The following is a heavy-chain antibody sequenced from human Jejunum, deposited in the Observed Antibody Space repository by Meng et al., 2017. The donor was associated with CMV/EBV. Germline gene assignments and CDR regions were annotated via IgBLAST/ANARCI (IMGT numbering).Heavy chain of an antibody. CDR2: LYYGRST. V-gene: IGHV4-39*01. D-gene: IGHD3-16*02. Sequence: VAGGSSSSTVAYWAWSHQSPGKGLEWIGSLYYGRSTYYNPSLRSRLTMSLDTSKNQFSLNLSSVTAADTGVYFCARHGQALPVRSWGQGTLVTVSS. CDR3: ARHGQALPVRS. CDR1: GGSSSSTVAY. J-gene: IGHJ1*01.